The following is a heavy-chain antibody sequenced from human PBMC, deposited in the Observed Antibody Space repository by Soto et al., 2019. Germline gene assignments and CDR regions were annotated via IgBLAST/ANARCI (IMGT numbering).Heavy chain of an antibody. V-gene: IGHV4-61*01. CDR1: GGSVSSGSYY. Sequence: TSDTPSLTCTVSGGSVSSGSYYCSWIRQPPGKGLEWIGYIYYSGSTNYNPSLKSRVTISVDTSKNQFSLKLSSVTAADTAVYYCARAPGYSGNWFDPWGQGTLVTVSS. J-gene: IGHJ5*02. CDR3: ARAPGYSGNWFDP. D-gene: IGHD1-26*01. CDR2: IYYSGST.